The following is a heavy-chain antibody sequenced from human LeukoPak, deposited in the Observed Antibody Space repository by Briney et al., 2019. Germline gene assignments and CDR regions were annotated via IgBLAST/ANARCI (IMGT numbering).Heavy chain of an antibody. V-gene: IGHV4-59*01. Sequence: SETLSLTCTVSGDSISSYYWNWIRQPPGRGLEWIGYIYYTGSTNYNPSLKSRVTISVDTSKNQFSLKLTSVTAADTAVYYCARGTSYYDSSGYYLYYMDVWGKGTTVTVSS. CDR2: IYYTGST. J-gene: IGHJ6*03. CDR1: GDSISSYY. CDR3: ARGTSYYDSSGYYLYYMDV. D-gene: IGHD3-22*01.